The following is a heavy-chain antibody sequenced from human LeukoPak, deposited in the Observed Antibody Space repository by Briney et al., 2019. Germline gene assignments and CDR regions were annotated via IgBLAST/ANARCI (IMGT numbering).Heavy chain of an antibody. D-gene: IGHD2-2*01. V-gene: IGHV3-43*02. Sequence: GGSLRLSCAASGFTFDDYAMHWVRQAPGKGLEWVSLISGDSTYYADSVKGRFTFSRDNAKNTLYLQMNSLRAEDTAVYYCARQYCTSTSCNAAFDIWGQGTMVTVSS. CDR1: GFTFDDYA. CDR2: ISGDST. CDR3: ARQYCTSTSCNAAFDI. J-gene: IGHJ3*02.